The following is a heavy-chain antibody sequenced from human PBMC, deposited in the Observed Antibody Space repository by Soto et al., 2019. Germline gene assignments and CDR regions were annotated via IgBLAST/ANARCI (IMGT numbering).Heavy chain of an antibody. Sequence: PSETLSLTCTVSGGSIISYYWSWIRQPPGKGLEWIGYIYYSGSTNYNPSLKSRVTISVDTSKNQFSLKLSSVTAADTAVYYCARARRSYDFWSGYYFDYWGQGTLVTVSS. J-gene: IGHJ4*02. CDR1: GGSIISYY. V-gene: IGHV4-59*01. CDR2: IYYSGST. D-gene: IGHD3-3*01. CDR3: ARARRSYDFWSGYYFDY.